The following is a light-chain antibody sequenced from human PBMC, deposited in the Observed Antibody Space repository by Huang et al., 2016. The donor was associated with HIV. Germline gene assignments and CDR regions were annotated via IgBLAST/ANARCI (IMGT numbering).Light chain of an antibody. J-gene: IGKJ1*01. CDR2: VAS. V-gene: IGKV3-20*01. CDR3: QQYESSPWT. CDR1: QSVSRSY. Sequence: EIVLTQSPGTLSLSPGERATLSCRASQSVSRSYLGWYQQKAGQAPRLPIYVASSRAPGIPDRFSGSGSGTDFTSTISRLEPEDFAIYYSQQYESSPWTFGQGTKVEMK.